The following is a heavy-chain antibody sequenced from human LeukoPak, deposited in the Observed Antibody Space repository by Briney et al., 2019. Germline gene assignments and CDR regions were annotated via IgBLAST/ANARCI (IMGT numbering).Heavy chain of an antibody. Sequence: GGSLRLSCAASGFTLNNAWMNWVRQAPGKGLEWVGRIKSKADGGTTDYAAPVKGRFTISRDDSKNILYLQMNSLKTEDTAVYYCAKDVGVAARGAYYYYYMDVWGKGTTVTVSS. V-gene: IGHV3-15*01. CDR3: AKDVGVAARGAYYYYYMDV. D-gene: IGHD6-6*01. CDR2: IKSKADGGTT. J-gene: IGHJ6*03. CDR1: GFTLNNAW.